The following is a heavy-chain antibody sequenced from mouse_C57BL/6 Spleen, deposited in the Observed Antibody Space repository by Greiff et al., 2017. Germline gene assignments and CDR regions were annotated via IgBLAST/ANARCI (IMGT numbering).Heavy chain of an antibody. CDR3: ARSYDYDDGAWFAY. J-gene: IGHJ3*01. Sequence: VQLKQSGPELVKPGASVKMSCKASGYTFTDYNMHWVKQSHGKSLEWIGYINPNNGGTSYNQKFKGKATLTVNKSSSTAYMELRSLTSEDSAVYYCARSYDYDDGAWFAYWGQGTLVTVSA. D-gene: IGHD2-4*01. V-gene: IGHV1-22*01. CDR1: GYTFTDYN. CDR2: INPNNGGT.